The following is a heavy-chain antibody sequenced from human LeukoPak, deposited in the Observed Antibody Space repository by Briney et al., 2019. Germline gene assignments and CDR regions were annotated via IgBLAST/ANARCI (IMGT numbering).Heavy chain of an antibody. Sequence: PSETLSLTCVVSGGSISSHYWSWIRQPPGKGLEWIGYIYFSGYTNYNPSLKTRVTISVDTSNNQFSLRLSSVTAADTAVYYCARSEQRAQKDTYYNHYYYMDVWGKGTTVTVSS. D-gene: IGHD6-25*01. V-gene: IGHV4-59*11. CDR3: ARSEQRAQKDTYYNHYYYMDV. J-gene: IGHJ6*03. CDR2: IYFSGYT. CDR1: GGSISSHY.